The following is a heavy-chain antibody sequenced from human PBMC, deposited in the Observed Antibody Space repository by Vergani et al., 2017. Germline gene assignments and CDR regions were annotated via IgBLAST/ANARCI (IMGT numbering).Heavy chain of an antibody. J-gene: IGHJ6*03. V-gene: IGHV4-59*01. Sequence: QVQLQESGPGLVKPSQTLSLTCTVSGGSISRSYCSWIRPPPRTGLQWIGYIYSLGSTHSNPPLKIPVTISVATSKTQSSLKLSSVTAAATAVYYCARVVGATYPGTLHPYYYYYMDVWGKGTTVTVSS. CDR1: GGSISRSY. D-gene: IGHD1-26*01. CDR3: ARVVGATYPGTLHPYYYYYMDV. CDR2: IYSLGST.